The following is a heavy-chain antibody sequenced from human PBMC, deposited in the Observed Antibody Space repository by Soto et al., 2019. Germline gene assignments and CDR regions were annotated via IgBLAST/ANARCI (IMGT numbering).Heavy chain of an antibody. CDR1: GFSFVNYA. D-gene: IGHD1-1*01. CDR3: VREGTTGTPDGLDV. CDR2: LSGSGTST. V-gene: IGHV3-23*01. Sequence: GGSLRLSCAASGFSFVNYAMNWVRQAPGKGLEWVSGLSGSGTSTYYADSVKGRLTISRDNSRDTLFLQMNSLTADDTAVYYCVREGTTGTPDGLDVWGQGTTLTASS. J-gene: IGHJ6*02.